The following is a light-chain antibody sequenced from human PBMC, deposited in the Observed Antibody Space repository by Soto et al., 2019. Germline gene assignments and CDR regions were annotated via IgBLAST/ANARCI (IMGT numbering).Light chain of an antibody. Sequence: PGQSVTISCTGPRSDIGDSNFISWYQHSPGKAPRLLIYEVNNRPSGVSKRFSGSKAGNTASLTISGLLDDDEADYFCASFRSGTILVFGSGTKVTVL. V-gene: IGLV2-14*01. CDR1: RSDIGDSNF. J-gene: IGLJ1*01. CDR2: EVN. CDR3: ASFRSGTILV.